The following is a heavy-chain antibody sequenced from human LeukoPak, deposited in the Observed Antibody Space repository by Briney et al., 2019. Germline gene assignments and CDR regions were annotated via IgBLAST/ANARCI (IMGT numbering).Heavy chain of an antibody. D-gene: IGHD6-19*01. Sequence: GGSLRLSCAASGFTFSTYWMTWVRQAPGRGLEWVANIKQDGTEKSYVDSVKGRFTISRDSAKNSRYLQMYSLTTEDTAVYYCARLGLAGTASYYGMDAWGKGTTVTVSS. J-gene: IGHJ6*04. V-gene: IGHV3-7*03. CDR1: GFTFSTYW. CDR3: ARLGLAGTASYYGMDA. CDR2: IKQDGTEK.